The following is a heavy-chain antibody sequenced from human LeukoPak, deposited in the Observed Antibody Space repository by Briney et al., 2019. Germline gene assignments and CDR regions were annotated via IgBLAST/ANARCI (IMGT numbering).Heavy chain of an antibody. CDR3: AGLHSYGFDY. CDR2: ISSSSSTI. CDR1: GFTFSSYS. D-gene: IGHD5-18*01. V-gene: IGHV3-48*02. J-gene: IGHJ4*02. Sequence: GGSLRLSCAASGFTFSSYSMNWVRQAPGKGLEWVSYISSSSSTIYYVDSVKGRFTISRDNAKNSLYLQMNSLRDEDTAVYYCAGLHSYGFDYWGQGTLVTVSS.